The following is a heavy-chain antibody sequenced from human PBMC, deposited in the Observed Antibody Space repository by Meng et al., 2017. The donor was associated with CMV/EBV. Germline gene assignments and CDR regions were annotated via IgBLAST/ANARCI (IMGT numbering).Heavy chain of an antibody. J-gene: IGHJ5*02. CDR2: INHSGST. Sequence: HVRLQPGGVVLFKPSETLSLTCAVFGGSFSGYYWSWIRQPPGKGLEWIGEINHSGSTNYNPSLKSRVTISVDTSKNQFSLKLSSVTAADTAVYYCARGGNWFDPWGQGTLVTVSS. V-gene: IGHV4-34*01. CDR1: GGSFSGYY. CDR3: ARGGNWFDP.